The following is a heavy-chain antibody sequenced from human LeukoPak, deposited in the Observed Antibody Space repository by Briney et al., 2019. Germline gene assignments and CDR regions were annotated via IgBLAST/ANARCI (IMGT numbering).Heavy chain of an antibody. CDR2: IVVGSGNT. J-gene: IGHJ4*02. Sequence: GTSVKVSCKASGFTFTSSAVQWVRQARGQRLEWIGWIVVGSGNTNYAQKFQERVTITRDMSTSTAYMELSSLISEDTAVYYCAAARPNYYGSGSLVYWGQGTLVTVSS. D-gene: IGHD3-10*01. CDR3: AAARPNYYGSGSLVY. V-gene: IGHV1-58*01. CDR1: GFTFTSSA.